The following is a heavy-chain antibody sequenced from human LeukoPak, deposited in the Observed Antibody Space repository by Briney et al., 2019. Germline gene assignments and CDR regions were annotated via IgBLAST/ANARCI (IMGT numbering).Heavy chain of an antibody. CDR2: IYPGDSDT. D-gene: IGHD5-12*01. CDR3: ARRGSGYDDSEY. CDR1: AYSFTNYW. Sequence: GESLKISCKGGAYSFTNYWIVWVRPMPGKGLEWMGIIYPGDSDTRYSPSFQGQVTISADKSISTAYLQWSSLKASDTAMYYCARRGSGYDDSEYWGQGTLVTVSS. J-gene: IGHJ4*02. V-gene: IGHV5-51*01.